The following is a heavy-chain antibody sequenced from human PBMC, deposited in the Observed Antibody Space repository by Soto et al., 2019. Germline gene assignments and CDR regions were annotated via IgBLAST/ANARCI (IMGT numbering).Heavy chain of an antibody. CDR1: GFTFGDYA. Sequence: GGSLRLSCTSSGFTFGDYAMILFRQAPGKGLEWVGFIRSKAYGGTTEYAASVKGRFTISRDDSKSIAYLQMNSLKTEDTAVYYCTREDYDFWSGYYTGNYWGQGTLVTVSS. CDR3: TREDYDFWSGYYTGNY. D-gene: IGHD3-3*01. J-gene: IGHJ4*02. CDR2: IRSKAYGGTT. V-gene: IGHV3-49*03.